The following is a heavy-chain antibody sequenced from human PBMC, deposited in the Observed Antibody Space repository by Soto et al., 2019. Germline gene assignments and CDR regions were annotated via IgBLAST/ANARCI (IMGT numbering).Heavy chain of an antibody. CDR3: AGSYCGGDCYSVYYYYGMDV. D-gene: IGHD2-21*02. CDR1: GYTFTSYG. V-gene: IGHV1-18*01. J-gene: IGHJ6*02. Sequence: QVPLVQSGAEVKKPGASVKVSCKASGYTFTSYGISWVRQAPGQGLEWMGWISAYNGNTNYAQKRKGRVTMTTDTSTSTAYMELRRLRSDDTAVYYCAGSYCGGDCYSVYYYYGMDVWGQGTTVTVSS. CDR2: ISAYNGNT.